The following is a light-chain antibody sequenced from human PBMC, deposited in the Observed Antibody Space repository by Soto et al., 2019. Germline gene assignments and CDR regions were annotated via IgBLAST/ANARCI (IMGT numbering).Light chain of an antibody. Sequence: ETVMTQFPATLSVSPGESATLSCRVSESVSNNLAWYQHKPGQAPRLVIYGASTRATGIPVRFSGSGSGTEFTLTISSLQSEDFAVYYCQQYNDWPPITFGQGTRLEIK. CDR1: ESVSNN. V-gene: IGKV3-15*01. J-gene: IGKJ5*01. CDR2: GAS. CDR3: QQYNDWPPIT.